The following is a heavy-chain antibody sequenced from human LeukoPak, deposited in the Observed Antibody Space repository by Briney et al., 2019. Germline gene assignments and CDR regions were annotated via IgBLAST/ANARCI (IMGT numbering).Heavy chain of an antibody. V-gene: IGHV4-4*02. CDR2: IYHSGST. J-gene: IGHJ5*02. D-gene: IGHD4-23*01. CDR3: ARDGNPWYNWFDP. CDR1: GGSISSSNW. Sequence: TSETLSLTCAVSGGSISSSNWWSWVRQPPGKWLEWIGEIYHSGSTNYNPSLKSRVTISVDKSKNQFSLKLSSVTAADTAVYYCARDGNPWYNWFDPWGQGTLVTVSS.